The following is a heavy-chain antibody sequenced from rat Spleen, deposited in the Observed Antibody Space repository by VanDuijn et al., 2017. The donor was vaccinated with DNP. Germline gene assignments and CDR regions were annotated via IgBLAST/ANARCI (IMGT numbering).Heavy chain of an antibody. CDR3: SRGSSGFAY. CDR2: INTDGGTT. J-gene: IGHJ3*01. D-gene: IGHD3-2*01. Sequence: EVQLVETGGGLVQPGRSLKLSCVASGFTFSGYWMYWVRQAPGKGLEWVASINTDGGTTYYPDSVKGRFTISRDNAGNTVYLQMNSLRSEDTATYYCSRGSSGFAYWGQGTLVTVSS. V-gene: IGHV5-58*01. CDR1: GFTFSGYW.